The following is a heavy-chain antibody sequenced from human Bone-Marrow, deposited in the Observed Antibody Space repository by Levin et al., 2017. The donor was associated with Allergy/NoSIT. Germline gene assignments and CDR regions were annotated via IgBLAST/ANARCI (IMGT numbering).Heavy chain of an antibody. J-gene: IGHJ4*02. Sequence: VASVKVSCTTSGYAFTAHFIQWVRQAPGQGLEWMGWINPKNGETEYAQKFQGRVTMTRDTSASTTYMDLRWLTSDDTATYYCARFTMIRDRDYWGQGTLVIVSS. CDR2: INPKNGET. V-gene: IGHV1-2*02. CDR3: ARFTMIRDRDY. CDR1: GYAFTAHF. D-gene: IGHD3-10*01.